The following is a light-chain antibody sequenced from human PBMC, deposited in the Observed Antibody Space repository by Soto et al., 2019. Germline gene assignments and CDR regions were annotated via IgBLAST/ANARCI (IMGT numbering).Light chain of an antibody. CDR3: TTWDDSLSGGV. V-gene: IGLV1-47*01. J-gene: IGLJ1*01. CDR1: SSNIGSNY. Sequence: QSVLAQPPSVSGTPGQRVTISCSGSSSNIGSNYIYWYQQFPGMAPKLLIYRNDQRPSGVPDRFSGSKSGTSGSLAISGLRSEDEADYYCTTWDDSLSGGVFGTRTKVTVL. CDR2: RND.